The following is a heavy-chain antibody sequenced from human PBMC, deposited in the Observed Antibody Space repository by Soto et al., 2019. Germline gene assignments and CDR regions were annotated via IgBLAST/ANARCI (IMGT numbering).Heavy chain of an antibody. CDR1: GFSISTHA. CDR2: FSGRSGDT. D-gene: IGHD6-19*01. CDR3: ARDSSAWPNYFDS. J-gene: IGHJ4*02. Sequence: GGSLRLSCVASGFSISTHALTWVRQAPGKGLEWVSSFSGRSGDTYYAASVKGRSTISGDSSKNTVILQMNNLRADDTALYYCARDSSAWPNYFDSWGRGIHVTVSS. V-gene: IGHV3-23*01.